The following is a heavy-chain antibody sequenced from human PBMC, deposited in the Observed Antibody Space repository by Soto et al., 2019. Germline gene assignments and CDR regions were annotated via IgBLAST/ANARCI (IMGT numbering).Heavy chain of an antibody. Sequence: ASVKVSCKASGYTFTSYGISWVRQAPGQGLEWMGWISAYNGNTNYAQKLQGRVTMTTDTSTSTAYMELRSLRSDDTAVYYCARYHRGRSIMITFGGVIAPHYWGKGTLVTVSS. CDR2: ISAYNGNT. J-gene: IGHJ4*02. CDR3: ARYHRGRSIMITFGGVIAPHY. CDR1: GYTFTSYG. V-gene: IGHV1-18*01. D-gene: IGHD3-16*02.